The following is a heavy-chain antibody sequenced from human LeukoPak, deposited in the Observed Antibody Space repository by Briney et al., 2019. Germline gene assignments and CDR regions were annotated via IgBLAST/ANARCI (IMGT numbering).Heavy chain of an antibody. CDR2: IYHSGST. CDR3: ARESATYYYDSSGLQGFDP. CDR1: SYSISSGYY. D-gene: IGHD3-22*01. Sequence: SETLSFTCTVSSYSISSGYYWGWIRQPAGKGLEWIGSIYHSGSTYYNPSLKSRVTISVDTSKNQFSLKLSSVTAADTAVYYCARESATYYYDSSGLQGFDPWGQGTLVTVSS. V-gene: IGHV4-38-2*02. J-gene: IGHJ5*02.